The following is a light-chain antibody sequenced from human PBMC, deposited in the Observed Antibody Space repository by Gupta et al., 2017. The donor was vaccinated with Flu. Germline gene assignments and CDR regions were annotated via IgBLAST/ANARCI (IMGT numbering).Light chain of an antibody. V-gene: IGKV1-39*01. Sequence: DIQLTQSPSSLSASVGDRVTITCRASQSIDNYLNWYQHKSGKAPKLLIYAASSLQSGVPSRFSGSGSGTDFTLTISRLQPEDFATYYCQQSDSNTNTFGQGTKLEIK. CDR3: QQSDSNTNT. CDR2: AAS. J-gene: IGKJ2*01. CDR1: QSIDNY.